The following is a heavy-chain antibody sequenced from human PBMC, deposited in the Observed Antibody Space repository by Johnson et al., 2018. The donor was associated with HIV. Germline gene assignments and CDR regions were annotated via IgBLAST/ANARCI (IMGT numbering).Heavy chain of an antibody. J-gene: IGHJ3*02. V-gene: IGHV3-33*08. CDR3: ARESRDGPNLRAFDI. CDR2: IWYDGSNK. Sequence: RLSCTASGFTFSSYWMSWVRQAPGKGLEWVAVIWYDGSNKYYADSVKGRFTISRDNSKNTLYLQMNSLRAGDTAVYFCARESRDGPNLRAFDIWGQGTTVIVSS. CDR1: GFTFSSYW. D-gene: IGHD5-24*01.